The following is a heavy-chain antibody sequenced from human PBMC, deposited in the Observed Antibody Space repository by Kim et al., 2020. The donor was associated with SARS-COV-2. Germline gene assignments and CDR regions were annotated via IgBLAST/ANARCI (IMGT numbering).Heavy chain of an antibody. Sequence: IYYADSVRGRFTISRNNDKNSLFLQMNSLRAEDTAVYYCARGPNYSPFDYWGQGTLVTVSS. CDR3: ARGPNYSPFDY. CDR2: I. D-gene: IGHD4-4*01. J-gene: IGHJ4*02. V-gene: IGHV3-48*03.